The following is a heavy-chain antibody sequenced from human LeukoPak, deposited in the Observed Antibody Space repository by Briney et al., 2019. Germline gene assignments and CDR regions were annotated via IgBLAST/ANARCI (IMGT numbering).Heavy chain of an antibody. V-gene: IGHV4-61*02. J-gene: IGHJ4*02. Sequence: SETLSLTCTVSGGSISSGNYYWNWIRQPAGKGLEWIGRIWADGAPTYRPSLKSRVTISVDTSKNQFSLRLSSVTAADTAVYYCARGRDSRGYQFMGFDSWGQGTLVTVSS. D-gene: IGHD3-22*01. CDR2: IWADGAP. CDR1: GGSISSGNYY. CDR3: ARGRDSRGYQFMGFDS.